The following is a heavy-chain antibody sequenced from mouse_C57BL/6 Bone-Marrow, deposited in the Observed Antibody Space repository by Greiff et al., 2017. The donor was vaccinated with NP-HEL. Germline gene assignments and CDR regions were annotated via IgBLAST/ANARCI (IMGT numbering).Heavy chain of an antibody. CDR3: TGRYSGSSPYAMDY. D-gene: IGHD1-1*01. CDR2: IYPGSGST. CDR1: GYTFTSYW. V-gene: IGHV1-55*01. Sequence: QVQLQQPGAELVKPGASVKMSCKASGYTFTSYWITWVKQRPGQGLEWIGVIYPGSGSTNYNEKFKSKATLTVDTSSSTAYMQLSSLTSEDSADYCCTGRYSGSSPYAMDYWGQGTSVTVSS. J-gene: IGHJ4*01.